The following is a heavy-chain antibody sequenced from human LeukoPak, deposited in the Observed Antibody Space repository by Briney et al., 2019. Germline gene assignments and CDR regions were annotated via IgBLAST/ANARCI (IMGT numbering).Heavy chain of an antibody. CDR2: ISSSGSV. CDR1: RGSISGSIRSYY. D-gene: IGHD5-12*01. Sequence: SETLSLTCTVSRGSISGSIRSYYWSWLRQPPGKGLEWIGYISSSGSVNDNPSLRSRVTISVDTSKNQFFLNLSSVSAADTAVYYCARIPLGHSGAYYFDYWGQGTLVTVSP. CDR3: ARIPLGHSGAYYFDY. J-gene: IGHJ4*02. V-gene: IGHV4-4*09.